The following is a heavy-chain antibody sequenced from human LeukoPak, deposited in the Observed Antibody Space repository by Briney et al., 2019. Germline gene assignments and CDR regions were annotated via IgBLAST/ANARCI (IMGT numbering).Heavy chain of an antibody. CDR2: IYHSGSP. D-gene: IGHD1-1*01. J-gene: IGHJ4*02. Sequence: SGTLSLTCAVSGGSISSNNWWGWVRQPPGKGLEWIGEIYHSGSPNYNPSLKSRVTISVDKSRNHFSLNLSSVTAADTAVYYCARVNIDNWHSCDYWGQGTLVTVSS. CDR1: GGSISSNNW. CDR3: ARVNIDNWHSCDY. V-gene: IGHV4-4*02.